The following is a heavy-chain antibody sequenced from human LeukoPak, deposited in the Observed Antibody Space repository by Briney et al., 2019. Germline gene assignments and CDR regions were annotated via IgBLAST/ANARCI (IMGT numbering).Heavy chain of an antibody. J-gene: IGHJ4*02. CDR1: GGSISSYD. CDR3: ARRYCSGGSCYSAIDY. Sequence: SETLSLTCTVSGGSISSYDWSWIRQPPGKGLEWIGYIYYSGSTKYNPSLKSRVTISVDTSKNQFSLKLSSVTAADTAVYYCARRYCSGGSCYSAIDYWGRGTLVTVSS. V-gene: IGHV4-59*08. D-gene: IGHD2-15*01. CDR2: IYYSGST.